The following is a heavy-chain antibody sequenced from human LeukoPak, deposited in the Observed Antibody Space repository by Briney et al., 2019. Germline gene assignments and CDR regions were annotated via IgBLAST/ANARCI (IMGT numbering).Heavy chain of an antibody. CDR1: GFTFNIYW. V-gene: IGHV3-7*04. D-gene: IGHD5-18*01. CDR3: ARGGYSYVSIDY. J-gene: IGHJ4*02. Sequence: GGSLRLSCAASGFTFNIYWMSWVRQAPGKGLEWVANINQDGSEKYYVDSVKGRFTISRDNAMNSLYLQMNSLRGEDTAVYYCARGGYSYVSIDYWGQGTLVTVSS. CDR2: INQDGSEK.